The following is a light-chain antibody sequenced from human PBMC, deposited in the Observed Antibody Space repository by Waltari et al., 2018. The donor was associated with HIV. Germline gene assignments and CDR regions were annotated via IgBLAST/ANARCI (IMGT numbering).Light chain of an antibody. Sequence: QSITISCTGTSSDVGSYNLVSWYQQHPVKAPKLMIYEVSKRPSGVSNRFSGSKSGNTASLTISGLQAEDEADYYCCSYAGSSTFVVFGGGTKLTVL. J-gene: IGLJ2*01. CDR3: CSYAGSSTFVV. CDR1: SSDVGSYNL. V-gene: IGLV2-23*02. CDR2: EVS.